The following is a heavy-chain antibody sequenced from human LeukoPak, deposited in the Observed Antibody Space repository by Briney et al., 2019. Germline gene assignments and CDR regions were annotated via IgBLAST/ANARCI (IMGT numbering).Heavy chain of an antibody. CDR1: GGSVTYTNYY. V-gene: IGHV4-31*03. J-gene: IGHJ4*02. Sequence: SETLSLTCTVSGGSVTYTNYYWSWIRQHPGKGLEWIGYIYYSGSTYYNPSLKSRVTISVDTSKNQFSLKLSSVTAADTAVYYCARVDYGDYRFDYWGQGTLVTVSS. CDR3: ARVDYGDYRFDY. CDR2: IYYSGST. D-gene: IGHD4-17*01.